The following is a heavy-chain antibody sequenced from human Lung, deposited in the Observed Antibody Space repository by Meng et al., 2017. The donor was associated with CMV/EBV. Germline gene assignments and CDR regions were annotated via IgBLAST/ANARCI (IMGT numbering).Heavy chain of an antibody. CDR1: GFNFSDYS. Sequence: GEXXKISCAASGFNFSDYSMNWVRQAPGKGLEWVSSITYSSSYKKYADSVKGRFTISRDNAKNSLFLQMSSLRAEDTAVYYCARRWGASVGVYYYYGMDVWXQGTTVTVSS. V-gene: IGHV3-21*06. J-gene: IGHJ6*02. D-gene: IGHD2-8*01. CDR2: ITYSSSYK. CDR3: ARRWGASVGVYYYYGMDV.